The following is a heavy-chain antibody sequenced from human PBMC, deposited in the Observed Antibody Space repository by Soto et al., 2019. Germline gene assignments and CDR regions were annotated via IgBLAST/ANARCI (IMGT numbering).Heavy chain of an antibody. D-gene: IGHD3-9*01. Sequence: ASVKVSCKASGYTFTSYAMHWVRQAPGQRLEWMGWINAGNGNTKYSQKSQGRVTITRDTSASTAYMELSSLRSEDTAMYYCARESILTGYHPLDYWGQGTLVTVSS. CDR3: ARESILTGYHPLDY. V-gene: IGHV1-3*01. CDR1: GYTFTSYA. CDR2: INAGNGNT. J-gene: IGHJ4*02.